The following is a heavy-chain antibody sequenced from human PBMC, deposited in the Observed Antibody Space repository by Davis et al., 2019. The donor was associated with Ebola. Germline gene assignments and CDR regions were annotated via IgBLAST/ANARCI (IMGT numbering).Heavy chain of an antibody. CDR1: GFTFSSYA. Sequence: GGSLRLSCAASGFTFSSYAMHWVRQAPGKGLEWVSLIYSGGSTYYADSVKGRFTISRDNSKNTLYLQMDSLRAEDTAVYYCARDLRRSSSSSRALDYWGQGTLVTVSS. J-gene: IGHJ4*02. D-gene: IGHD6-6*01. CDR2: IYSGGST. CDR3: ARDLRRSSSSSRALDY. V-gene: IGHV3-53*01.